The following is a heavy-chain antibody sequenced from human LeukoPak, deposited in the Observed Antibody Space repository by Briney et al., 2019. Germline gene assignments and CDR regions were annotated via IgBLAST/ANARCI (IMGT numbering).Heavy chain of an antibody. Sequence: SQTLSLTCTVSGGSISSGGYYWSWIGQPPGKGLEWIGYIYHSGSTYYNPSLKSRVTISVDRSKNQFSLKLSSVTAADTAVYYCARDEPMGARGAFDIWGQGTMVTVSS. CDR1: GGSISSGGYY. V-gene: IGHV4-30-2*01. J-gene: IGHJ3*02. D-gene: IGHD1-26*01. CDR2: IYHSGST. CDR3: ARDEPMGARGAFDI.